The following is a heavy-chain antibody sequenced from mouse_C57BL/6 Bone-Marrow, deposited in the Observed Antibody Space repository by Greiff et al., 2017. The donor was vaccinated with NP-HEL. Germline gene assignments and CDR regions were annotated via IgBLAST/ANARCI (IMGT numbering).Heavy chain of an antibody. CDR2: ISSGGSYT. J-gene: IGHJ1*03. CDR3: ARAPDYDGSSRWYFDV. V-gene: IGHV5-6*01. Sequence: EVKLQESGGDLVKPGGSLKLSCAASGFTFSSYGMSWVRQTPDKRLEWVATISSGGSYTYYPYSVKGRFTISRDNAKNTLYLQMSSLKSEDTAMYYCARAPDYDGSSRWYFDVWGTGTTVTVSS. D-gene: IGHD1-1*01. CDR1: GFTFSSYG.